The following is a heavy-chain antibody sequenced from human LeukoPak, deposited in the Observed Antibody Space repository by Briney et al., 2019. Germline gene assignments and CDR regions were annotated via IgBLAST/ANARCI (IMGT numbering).Heavy chain of an antibody. CDR3: ARASSGWYPTFDP. D-gene: IGHD6-19*01. V-gene: IGHV4-59*01. CDR2: IYYSGST. Sequence: PSETLSLTCTVSGGSISSYYWSWIRQPPGKGLEWIGYIYYSGSTNYNPSLKSRVTISVDTSKNQFSLKLSSVTAADTAVYYCARASSGWYPTFDPSGQGTLVTVSS. CDR1: GGSISSYY. J-gene: IGHJ5*02.